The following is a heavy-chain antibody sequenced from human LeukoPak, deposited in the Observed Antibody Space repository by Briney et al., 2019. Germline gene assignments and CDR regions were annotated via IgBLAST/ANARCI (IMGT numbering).Heavy chain of an antibody. J-gene: IGHJ6*03. V-gene: IGHV3-7*01. CDR2: VKQDGREK. CDR1: GFTFSIYW. CDR3: ARVSSSYIYYYYYMDV. Sequence: PGGSLRLSCAASGFTFSIYWMSWVRQAPGKGLEWVANVKQDGREKYYVDSVKGRVTISRDNAKNSLYLQINSLRAEDTAVYYCARVSSSYIYYYYYMDVWGKGTTVTVSS. D-gene: IGHD6-13*01.